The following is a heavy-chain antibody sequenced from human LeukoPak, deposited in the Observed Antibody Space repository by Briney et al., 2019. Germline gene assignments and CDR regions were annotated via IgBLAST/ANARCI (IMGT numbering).Heavy chain of an antibody. Sequence: GGSLRLSCAASGFTFSTYTMHWVRQAPGKGLEWVALISNDRTNEYYADSVKGRFTISRDNSKNSLYLQMNSLRAEDTAVYYCARDRPFPLVRIKGSVDFSYYAMDVWGQGTTVTVSS. D-gene: IGHD3-10*01. CDR3: ARDRPFPLVRIKGSVDFSYYAMDV. J-gene: IGHJ6*02. V-gene: IGHV3-30*04. CDR1: GFTFSTYT. CDR2: ISNDRTNE.